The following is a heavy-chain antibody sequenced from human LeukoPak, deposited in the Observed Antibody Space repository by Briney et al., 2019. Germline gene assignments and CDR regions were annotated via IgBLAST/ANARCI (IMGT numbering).Heavy chain of an antibody. V-gene: IGHV3-53*01. D-gene: IGHD4/OR15-4a*01. CDR2: IYSGTT. CDR1: GFTFSSYE. Sequence: GGSLRLSCAASGFTFSSYEMNWVRQAPGKGLEWVSFIYSGTTHYSDSVKGRFTISRDNSESTLYLQMNSLRAEDTAVYYCARRAGAYSHPYDYWGQGTLVTVS. J-gene: IGHJ4*02. CDR3: ARRAGAYSHPYDY.